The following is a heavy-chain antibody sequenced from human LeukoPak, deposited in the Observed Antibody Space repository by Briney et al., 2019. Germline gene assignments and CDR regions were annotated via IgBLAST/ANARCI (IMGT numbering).Heavy chain of an antibody. D-gene: IGHD2-21*01. CDR2: INHSGST. CDR1: GGSFSGYY. Sequence: PSETLSLTCAVYGGSFSGYYWSWIRQPPGKGLEWIGEINHSGSTNYNPSLKSRVTISVDTSKNQFSLKLSSVTAADTAVYYCAGHDVVVASYYMDVWGKGTTVTISS. J-gene: IGHJ6*03. CDR3: AGHDVVVASYYMDV. V-gene: IGHV4-34*01.